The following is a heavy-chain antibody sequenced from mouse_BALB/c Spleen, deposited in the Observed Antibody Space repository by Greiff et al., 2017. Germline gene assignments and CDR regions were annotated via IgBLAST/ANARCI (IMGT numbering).Heavy chain of an antibody. CDR1: GYTFTSYW. D-gene: IGHD2-1*01. J-gene: IGHJ4*01. Sequence: VKLMESGAELARPGASVKLSCKASGYTFTSYWMQWVKQRPGQGLEWIGAIYPGDGDTRYTQKFKGKATLTADKSSSTAYMQLSSLASEDSAVYYCARYGNYDLYYAMDYWGQGTSVTVSS. CDR3: ARYGNYDLYYAMDY. CDR2: IYPGDGDT. V-gene: IGHV1-87*01.